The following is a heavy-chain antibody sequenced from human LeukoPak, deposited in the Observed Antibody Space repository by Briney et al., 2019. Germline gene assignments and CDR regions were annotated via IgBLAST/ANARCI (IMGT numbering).Heavy chain of an antibody. CDR3: ARGYGSGISHNWFDP. CDR1: GYTFTSYD. D-gene: IGHD3-10*01. J-gene: IGHJ5*02. V-gene: IGHV1-8*03. Sequence: ASVTVSCKASGYTFTSYDINWVRQATGQGLEWMGWMNPNSGNTGYAQKFQGRVTITRNTSISTAYMELSSLRSEDTAVYYCARGYGSGISHNWFDPWGQGTLVTVSS. CDR2: MNPNSGNT.